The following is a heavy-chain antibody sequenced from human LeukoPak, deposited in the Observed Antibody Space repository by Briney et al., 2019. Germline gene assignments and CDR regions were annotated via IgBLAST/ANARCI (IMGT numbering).Heavy chain of an antibody. CDR2: ISSSSSTI. Sequence: PGGSLRLSCAASGFTFSSYSMNWVRQAPGKGLEWVSYISSSSSTIYYADSVKGRFTISRDNAKNSLYLQMNSLRDEDTAVYYCAREGGGHWPHKTPDYWGQGTLVTVSS. V-gene: IGHV3-48*02. CDR1: GFTFSSYS. D-gene: IGHD2-21*01. J-gene: IGHJ4*02. CDR3: AREGGGHWPHKTPDY.